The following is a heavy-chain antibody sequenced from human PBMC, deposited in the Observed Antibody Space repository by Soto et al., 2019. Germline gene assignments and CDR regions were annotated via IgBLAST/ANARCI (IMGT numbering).Heavy chain of an antibody. CDR1: GGCFSGYY. D-gene: IGHD2-8*02. J-gene: IGHJ4*02. Sequence: PSETLSLTCAVYGGCFSGYYWTWIRQPPGTGLEWIGEINHSGSTNYNPSLKSRVTISVDTSKNQFSLKLTSVTAADTAVYYCARDKITGRFDYWGQGTLVTVSS. V-gene: IGHV4-34*01. CDR3: ARDKITGRFDY. CDR2: INHSGST.